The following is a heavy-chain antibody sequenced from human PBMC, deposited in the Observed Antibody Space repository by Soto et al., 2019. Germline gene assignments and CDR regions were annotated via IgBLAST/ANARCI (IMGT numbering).Heavy chain of an antibody. CDR1: GLTVTGKKY. J-gene: IGHJ3*02. CDR3: ATWRLREHAYDI. D-gene: IGHD4-17*01. V-gene: IGHV3-53*01. CDR2: VYDTDGI. Sequence: DVQLVESGGGLIQPRGSPRLSCEASGLTVTGKKYVAWVRQAPGKGLEWVSGVYDTDGIYYADSVKGRFTSSRDNSKTIVYLEMNSLTPDDTAVYYCATWRLREHAYDIWGLGTTVTVSS.